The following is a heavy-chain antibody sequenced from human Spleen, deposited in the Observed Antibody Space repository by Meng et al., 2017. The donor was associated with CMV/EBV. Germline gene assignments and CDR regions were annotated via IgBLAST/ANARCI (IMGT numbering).Heavy chain of an antibody. CDR1: GFTFITYA. CDR2: ISSSGGST. Sequence: GESLKISCAASGFTFITYAMSWVRQAPGKGLEWVSAISSSGGSTDYVDSVKGRFTISRDNSKNTLYLQMNSLRVEDTAVYYCARDYYDSSTYYPDYWGQGTLVTVS. D-gene: IGHD3-22*01. J-gene: IGHJ4*02. CDR3: ARDYYDSSTYYPDY. V-gene: IGHV3-23*01.